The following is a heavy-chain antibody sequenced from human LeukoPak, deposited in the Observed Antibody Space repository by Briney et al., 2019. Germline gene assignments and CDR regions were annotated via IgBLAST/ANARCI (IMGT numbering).Heavy chain of an antibody. D-gene: IGHD2-15*01. Sequence: PGGSLRLSCAASGFTFSSYWMSWVRQAPGKGLEWVANIKQDGSEKYYVDSVKGRFTISRDNAKNSLYLQMNSLRAEDTAVYYCARDEGYCSGGSCYYYYYYMDVWGKGTTVTVSS. CDR2: IKQDGSEK. V-gene: IGHV3-7*01. J-gene: IGHJ6*03. CDR1: GFTFSSYW. CDR3: ARDEGYCSGGSCYYYYYYMDV.